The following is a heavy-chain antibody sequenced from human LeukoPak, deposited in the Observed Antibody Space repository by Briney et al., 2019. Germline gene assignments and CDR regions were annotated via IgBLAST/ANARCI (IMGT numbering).Heavy chain of an antibody. V-gene: IGHV4-34*01. CDR1: GGSFSGYY. J-gene: IGHJ6*02. CDR2: INHSGST. Sequence: PSETLSLTCAVYGGSFSGYYWSWIRQPPGKGLEWIGEINHSGSTNYNPSLKSRVTISVDTSKNQFSLKLSSVTAADTAVYYCARQGYSSGWYPGSYYYYGTDVWGQGTTVTVSS. CDR3: ARQGYSSGWYPGSYYYYGTDV. D-gene: IGHD6-19*01.